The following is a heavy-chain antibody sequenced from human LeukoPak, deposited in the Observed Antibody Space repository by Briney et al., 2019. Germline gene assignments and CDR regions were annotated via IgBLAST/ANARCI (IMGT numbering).Heavy chain of an antibody. CDR1: GGTFSSYA. V-gene: IGHV1-69*13. CDR2: IIPIFGTA. CDR3: ASGPQQWLSYYYYYYGMDV. D-gene: IGHD6-19*01. Sequence: SVKVSCKASGGTFSSYAISWVRQAPGQGLEWMGGIIPIFGTANYAQKFQGRVTITADESTSTAYMELSSLRSEDTAVYYCASGPQQWLSYYYYYYGMDVWGQGTTVTVSS. J-gene: IGHJ6*02.